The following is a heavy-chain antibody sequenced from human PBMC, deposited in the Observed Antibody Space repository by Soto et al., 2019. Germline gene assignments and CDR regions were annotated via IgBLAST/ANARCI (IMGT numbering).Heavy chain of an antibody. Sequence: SETLSLTCTVSGGSVSSGSYYWSWIRQPPGKGLEWIGYIYYSGSTNYNPSLKSRVNISVDTSKNQFSLKLSSVTAADTAVYYCARRSPPPLGELSLSGWAFDSWGQGTMGTV. D-gene: IGHD3-16*02. CDR3: ARRSPPPLGELSLSGWAFDS. J-gene: IGHJ3*02. V-gene: IGHV4-61*01. CDR1: GGSVSSGSYY. CDR2: IYYSGST.